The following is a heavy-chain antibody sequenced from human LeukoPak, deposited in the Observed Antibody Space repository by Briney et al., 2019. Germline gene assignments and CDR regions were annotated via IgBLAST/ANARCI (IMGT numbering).Heavy chain of an antibody. V-gene: IGHV4-4*07. Sequence: SETLSLTCTVSGGSIVSHYWNWIRQPAGRGLEWIGRFYASGTTNTSPSLKSRVTMSVDTSKNQFSLKLSSVTAADTAVYYCARRYYYGSGALWYYFDYWGQGTLVTVSS. D-gene: IGHD3-10*01. CDR2: FYASGTT. CDR1: GGSIVSHY. CDR3: ARRYYYGSGALWYYFDY. J-gene: IGHJ4*02.